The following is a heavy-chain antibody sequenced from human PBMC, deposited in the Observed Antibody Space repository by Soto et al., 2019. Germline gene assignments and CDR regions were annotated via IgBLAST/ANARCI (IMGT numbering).Heavy chain of an antibody. Sequence: GESLKISCAASGFTFSSYAMSWVRQAPGKGLEWVSAISGSGGSTYYADSVKGRFTISRDNSKNTLYLQMNSLRAEDTAVYYCAKDTMIVVVITEFLSDYWGQGTLVTVSS. V-gene: IGHV3-23*01. CDR3: AKDTMIVVVITEFLSDY. CDR1: GFTFSSYA. J-gene: IGHJ4*02. CDR2: ISGSGGST. D-gene: IGHD3-22*01.